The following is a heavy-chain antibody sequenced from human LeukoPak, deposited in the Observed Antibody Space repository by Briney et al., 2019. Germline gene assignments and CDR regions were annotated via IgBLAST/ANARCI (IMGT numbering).Heavy chain of an antibody. J-gene: IGHJ5*02. V-gene: IGHV4-59*01. CDR1: GGSISNYY. CDR2: VHYSGST. CDR3: ARGTVPWP. Sequence: SETLSLTCTVSGGSISNYYWSWIRQPPGKGLEWIGFVHYSGSTNYNPSLKSRLTISLDTSNNQFSLKLTSVTAADTAVYYCARGTVPWPWGQGTLVTVSS.